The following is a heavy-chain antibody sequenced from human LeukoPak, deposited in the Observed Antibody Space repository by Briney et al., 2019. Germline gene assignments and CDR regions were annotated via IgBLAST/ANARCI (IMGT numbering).Heavy chain of an antibody. CDR3: ASPGYYYDSSGYRTDAFDI. Sequence: SETLSLTCTVSGGSISSYYWSWIRQPPGKGLEWIGYIYYSGSTNYNPSLKSRVTISVDTSKNQFSLKLSSVTAADTAVYYCASPGYYYDSSGYRTDAFDIWGQGTMVTVSS. D-gene: IGHD3-22*01. CDR2: IYYSGST. V-gene: IGHV4-59*01. J-gene: IGHJ3*02. CDR1: GGSISSYY.